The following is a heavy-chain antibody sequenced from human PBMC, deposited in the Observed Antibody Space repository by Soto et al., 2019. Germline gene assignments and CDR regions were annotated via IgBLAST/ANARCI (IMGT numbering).Heavy chain of an antibody. Sequence: GWSLRLSCAASGFTFSYYWMSWVRQSPGKGLEWVANIKPDGSEKYYVDSVKGRFTISRDNTKNFLYLQMNSLRADDTAVYYCVRDWSSGPFDYWGQGTPVTVSS. CDR3: VRDWSSGPFDY. J-gene: IGHJ4*02. D-gene: IGHD6-19*01. V-gene: IGHV3-7*03. CDR2: IKPDGSEK. CDR1: GFTFSYYW.